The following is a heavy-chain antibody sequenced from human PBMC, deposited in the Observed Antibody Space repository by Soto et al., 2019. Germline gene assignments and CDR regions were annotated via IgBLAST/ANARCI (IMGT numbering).Heavy chain of an antibody. V-gene: IGHV4-61*01. J-gene: IGHJ6*02. CDR3: AREGNSDPYYYYAMDV. Sequence: QVQLQESGPGLVKPSETLSLTCTVSGGSVSSGSYYWSWIRQPPGKGLEWIGYIYYTGSTNYKPSLKSRVTISVDTSKNQFSLKLSSVTAADTAVYYCAREGNSDPYYYYAMDVWGQGTTVTVSS. CDR1: GGSVSSGSYY. D-gene: IGHD4-4*01. CDR2: IYYTGST.